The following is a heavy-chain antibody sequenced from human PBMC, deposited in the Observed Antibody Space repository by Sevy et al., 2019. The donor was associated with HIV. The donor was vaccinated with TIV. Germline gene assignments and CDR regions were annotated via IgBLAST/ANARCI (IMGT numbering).Heavy chain of an antibody. D-gene: IGHD3-16*01. J-gene: IGHJ4*02. CDR3: IETFTEFDY. V-gene: IGHV3-15*01. CDR2: IKRKADGETT. CDR1: GFIFSNSW. Sequence: GGSLRLSCAASGFIFSNSWMTWVRQAPGKGLEWVGHIKRKADGETTNYAAPVKGRFTISRDDSKSTLYLQMNSLKTEDTAVYYCIETFTEFDYWGQGTLVTVSS.